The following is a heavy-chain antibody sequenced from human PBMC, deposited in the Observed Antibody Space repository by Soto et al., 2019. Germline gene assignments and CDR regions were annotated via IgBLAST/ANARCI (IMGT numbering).Heavy chain of an antibody. D-gene: IGHD3-9*01. Sequence: GGSLRLSCAASGCTFSSYGMHWVRQAPGKGLEWVAVISYDGSNKYYADSVKGRFTISRDNSKNTLYLQMNSLRAEDTAVYYCAKARPYYDIHHDAFDIWGQGTMVTVSS. CDR2: ISYDGSNK. J-gene: IGHJ3*02. V-gene: IGHV3-30*18. CDR1: GCTFSSYG. CDR3: AKARPYYDIHHDAFDI.